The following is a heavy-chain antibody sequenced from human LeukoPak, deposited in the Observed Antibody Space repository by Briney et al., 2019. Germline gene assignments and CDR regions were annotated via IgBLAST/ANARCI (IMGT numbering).Heavy chain of an antibody. CDR3: ARQAEYNWNEGPAFDP. V-gene: IGHV5-51*01. CDR1: GYSFTSYW. D-gene: IGHD1-20*01. J-gene: IGHJ5*02. Sequence: PGESLKISCKGSGYSFTSYWIGWVRQMPGKGLEWMGIIYPGDSDTRYSPSFQGQVTISADKSISTAYLQWSSLKASDTAMYYCARQAEYNWNEGPAFDPRGQGTLVTVSS. CDR2: IYPGDSDT.